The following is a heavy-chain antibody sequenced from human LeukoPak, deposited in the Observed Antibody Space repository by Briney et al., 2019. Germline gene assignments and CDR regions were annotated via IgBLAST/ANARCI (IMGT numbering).Heavy chain of an antibody. CDR3: ARGPGGRSGYHPLEDYYYYYYMDV. D-gene: IGHD3-22*01. CDR2: INPSGGST. Sequence: ASVKVSCKASGYTFTSYYMHWVRQAPGQGLEWMGIINPSGGSTSYAQKFQGRVTMTRDMSTSTVYMELSSLRSEDTAVYYCARGPGGRSGYHPLEDYYYYYYMDVWGKGTTVTVSS. J-gene: IGHJ6*03. CDR1: GYTFTSYY. V-gene: IGHV1-46*01.